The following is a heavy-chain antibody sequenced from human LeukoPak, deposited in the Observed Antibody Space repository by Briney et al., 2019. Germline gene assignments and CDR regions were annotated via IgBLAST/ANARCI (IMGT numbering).Heavy chain of an antibody. CDR3: ARDRGDYGSGYPSALNY. J-gene: IGHJ4*02. CDR2: IYYSGST. Sequence: SETLSLTCTVSGGSISSYYWSWIRQPPGKGLEWIGSIYYSGSTYYNPSLKSRVTISVDTSKNQFSLKLSSVTAADTAVYYCARDRGDYGSGYPSALNYWGQGTLVTVSS. D-gene: IGHD3-22*01. CDR1: GGSISSYY. V-gene: IGHV4-39*07.